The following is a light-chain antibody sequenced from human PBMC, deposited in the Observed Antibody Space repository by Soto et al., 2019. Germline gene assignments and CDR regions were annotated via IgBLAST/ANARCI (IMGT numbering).Light chain of an antibody. CDR2: GNN. J-gene: IGLJ1*01. V-gene: IGLV1-40*01. CDR3: QSYDSTLSARYV. Sequence: QSVLTQPPSVSGAPGQGVTISCTGSSSNIGAGYDVHWYQQRPGTAPKLLIFGNNNRPSGVPDRFSGSKSGTSASLAITGLQAEDEGDYYCQSYDSTLSARYVFGTGTKV. CDR1: SSNIGAGYD.